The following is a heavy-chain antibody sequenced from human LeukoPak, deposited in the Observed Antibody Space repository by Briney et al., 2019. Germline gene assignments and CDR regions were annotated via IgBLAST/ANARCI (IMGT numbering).Heavy chain of an antibody. CDR3: ATGGHYYGD. V-gene: IGHV3-7*05. J-gene: IGHJ4*02. CDR2: INHEGTEK. D-gene: IGHD3-10*01. Sequence: TGGSLRLSCAASGFTFSRTWMSWLRQAPGKGLEWLAYINHEGTEKDYMDSVKGRFTISRDNAQNSLYLQIISLRANDTAIYYCATGGHYYGDWGQGTLVTVSS. CDR1: GFTFSRTW.